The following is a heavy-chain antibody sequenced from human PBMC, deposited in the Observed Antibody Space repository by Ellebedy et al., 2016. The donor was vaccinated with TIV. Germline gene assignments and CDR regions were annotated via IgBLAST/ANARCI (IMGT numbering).Heavy chain of an antibody. CDR2: IYYSGST. CDR1: GGSISSVGYY. Sequence: SETLSLTXTVSGGSISSVGYYWTWIRQHPGKGLEWIGYIYYSGSTYYNPSLKSRVTISVDTSKNQFSLRMASVTAADTAVYYCARANFASGRYDYWGQGALVTVSS. CDR3: ARANFASGRYDY. J-gene: IGHJ4*02. V-gene: IGHV4-31*03. D-gene: IGHD3-10*01.